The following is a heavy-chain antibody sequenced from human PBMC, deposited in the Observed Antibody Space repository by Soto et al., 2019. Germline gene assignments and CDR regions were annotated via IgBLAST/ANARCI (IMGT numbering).Heavy chain of an antibody. D-gene: IGHD2-15*01. CDR2: ISGSGDNT. V-gene: IGHV3-23*01. CDR1: GFSFETYG. CDR3: AKDPYVGWYCSVGTCAITS. J-gene: IGHJ5*02. Sequence: EVRLLESGGGLVEPGGSLRISCTGSGFSFETYGMTWVRQDPGKGLEWGSGISGSGDNTYYADSVKGRFTISRDNARKTVHLQLVSLRAEDTATYYCAKDPYVGWYCSVGTCAITSWGQGTLVIVSS.